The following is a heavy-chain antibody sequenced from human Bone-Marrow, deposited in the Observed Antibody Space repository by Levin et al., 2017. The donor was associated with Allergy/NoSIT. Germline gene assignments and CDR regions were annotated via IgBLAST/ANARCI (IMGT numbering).Heavy chain of an antibody. V-gene: IGHV3-66*01. CDR2: IYSGGSA. CDR3: VARSNGMDV. CDR1: EFIVRSNY. J-gene: IGHJ6*02. Sequence: GGSLRLSCAASEFIVRSNYMSWVRQAPGKGLDWVSVIYSGGSAYYADSVKGRFTISRDNSKNTLSLQMNSLRAEDTAVYYCVARSNGMDVWGQGTTVTVSS. D-gene: IGHD5-12*01.